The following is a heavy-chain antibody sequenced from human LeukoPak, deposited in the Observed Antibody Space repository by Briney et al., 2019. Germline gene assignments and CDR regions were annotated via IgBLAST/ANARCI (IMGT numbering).Heavy chain of an antibody. CDR2: ISSGSSTI. Sequence: GGSLRLSCAGFSFITYSMNWVRQAPGKGQEWVSYISSGSSTIYYADSVKGRFTISRDNGKNSLYLQMNSLRAEDTAVYYCTRNPDAFDIWGQGTMVTVSP. CDR3: TRNPDAFDI. CDR1: FSFITYS. V-gene: IGHV3-48*01. J-gene: IGHJ3*02.